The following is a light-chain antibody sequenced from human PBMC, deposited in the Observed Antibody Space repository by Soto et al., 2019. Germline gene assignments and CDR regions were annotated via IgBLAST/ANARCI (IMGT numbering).Light chain of an antibody. J-gene: IGKJ4*01. CDR3: QQRSNWPLT. Sequence: EIVLTQSAATLSSSAGETATLSCGASQYVGTRLAWYQHKPGQAPRLLIYYTSNRATGIPARFSGSGYGTDFTLTINSLATEDFAVYYCQQRSNWPLTFGGGTKVDIK. CDR2: YTS. CDR1: QYVGTR. V-gene: IGKV3-11*01.